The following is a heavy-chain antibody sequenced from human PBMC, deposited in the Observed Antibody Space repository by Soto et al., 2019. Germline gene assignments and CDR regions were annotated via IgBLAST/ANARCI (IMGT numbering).Heavy chain of an antibody. CDR3: ARAPYYDFWSGYYNYYYYGMDV. CDR2: INPNSGGT. Sequence: GASVKFSCKASGYTLTGYYMHWVRQAPGQGLEWMGWINPNSGGTNYAQKFQGRVTMTRDTSISTAYMELSRLRSDDTAVYYCARAPYYDFWSGYYNYYYYGMDVWGQGTTVTVSS. V-gene: IGHV1-2*02. CDR1: GYTLTGYY. D-gene: IGHD3-3*01. J-gene: IGHJ6*02.